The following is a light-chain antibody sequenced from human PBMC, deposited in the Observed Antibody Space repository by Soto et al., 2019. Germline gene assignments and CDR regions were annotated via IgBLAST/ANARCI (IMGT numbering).Light chain of an antibody. Sequence: QSALTQPASVSGSPGQSITISCTGTSSDVGGYSFVSWYQQHPGKAPKLMIYDVSNRPSGVSNRFSGYKSGNTASLTISGLQAEDEADYYYSSYTSSSTLVVFGGGTKFTVL. J-gene: IGLJ2*01. CDR2: DVS. V-gene: IGLV2-14*01. CDR1: SSDVGGYSF. CDR3: SSYTSSSTLVV.